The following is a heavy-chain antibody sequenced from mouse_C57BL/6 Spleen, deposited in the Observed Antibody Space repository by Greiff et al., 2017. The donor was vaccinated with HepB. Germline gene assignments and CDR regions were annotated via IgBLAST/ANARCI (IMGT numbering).Heavy chain of an antibody. D-gene: IGHD1-1*01. Sequence: QVQLKESGAELARPGASVKLSCKASGYTFTSYGISWVKQRTGQGLEWIGEIYPRSGNTYYNEKFKGKATLTADKSSSTAYMELRSLTSEDSAVYFCARYYGSSYSAMDYWGQGTSVTVSS. J-gene: IGHJ4*01. CDR1: GYTFTSYG. CDR3: ARYYGSSYSAMDY. V-gene: IGHV1-81*01. CDR2: IYPRSGNT.